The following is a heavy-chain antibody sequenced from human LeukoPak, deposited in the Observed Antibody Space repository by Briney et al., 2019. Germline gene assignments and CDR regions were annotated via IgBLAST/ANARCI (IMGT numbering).Heavy chain of an antibody. J-gene: IGHJ6*03. CDR1: GGSISSGSYY. Sequence: SETLSLTCTVSGGSISSGSYYWSWIRQPAGKGLEWIGRIYTSGSTNYNPSLKSRVTISVDTSKNQFSLKLNSVTAADTAVYYCARTEVRDYYYYYMDVWGQGTLVTVSS. CDR2: IYTSGST. CDR3: ARTEVRDYYYYYMDV. V-gene: IGHV4-61*02.